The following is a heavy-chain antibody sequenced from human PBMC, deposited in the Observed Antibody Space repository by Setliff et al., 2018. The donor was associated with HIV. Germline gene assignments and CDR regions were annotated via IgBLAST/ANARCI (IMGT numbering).Heavy chain of an antibody. CDR1: GESFNDYY. V-gene: IGHV4-34*01. J-gene: IGHJ4*02. Sequence: SETLSLTCAVYGESFNDYYWSWIRLPPGKGLEWIGEINHYGSGNYNPSLKGRVTISVDTSKNQFSLKLSSVTAADTAVYYCARPSSSSWHPGRFDYWGQGTLVTVSS. D-gene: IGHD6-13*01. CDR2: INHYGSG. CDR3: ARPSSSSWHPGRFDY.